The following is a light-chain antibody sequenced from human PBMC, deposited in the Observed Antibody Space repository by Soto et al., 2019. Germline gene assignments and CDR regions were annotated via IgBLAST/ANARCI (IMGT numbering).Light chain of an antibody. J-gene: IGKJ1*01. CDR3: QQSYSTPRT. CDR2: AAS. V-gene: IGKV1-39*01. CDR1: QSISSS. Sequence: DLQMTQSPSSLSASVRDRVTITCRASQSISSSLNWYQQKPGKAPKLLIYAASSLQSGVPSRFSGRGSGTDFTLTFSSLQPEDFATYYCQQSYSTPRTFGQGTKVEIK.